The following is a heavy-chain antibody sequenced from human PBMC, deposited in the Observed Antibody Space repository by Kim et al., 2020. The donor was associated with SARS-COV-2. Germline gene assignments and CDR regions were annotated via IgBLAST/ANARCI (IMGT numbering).Heavy chain of an antibody. CDR2: IDHSGRT. V-gene: IGHV4-34*01. CDR1: GGSFSGYY. J-gene: IGHJ4*02. CDR3: RRGPIPSGHSDS. Sequence: SETLSLTCAVYGGSFSGYYWSWIRQPPGKGLEWIAEIDHSGRTHYNPSLKSRVTISADTSKNQFSLKLNSVTAADTAVYYCRRGPIPSGHSDSWGQGTLV. D-gene: IGHD3-22*01.